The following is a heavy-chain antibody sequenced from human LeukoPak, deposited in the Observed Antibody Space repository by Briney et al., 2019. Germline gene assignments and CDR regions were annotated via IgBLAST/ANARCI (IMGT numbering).Heavy chain of an antibody. CDR1: GYTFTSYA. CDR2: INAGNGNT. Sequence: ASVKVSCKASGYTFTSYAMHRVRQAPGQRLEWMGWINAGNGNTKYSQKFQGRVTITRDTSASTAYMELSSLRSEDTAVYYCASSPGEAVAVSAVAFDIWGQGTMVTVSS. J-gene: IGHJ3*02. V-gene: IGHV1-3*01. D-gene: IGHD6-19*01. CDR3: ASSPGEAVAVSAVAFDI.